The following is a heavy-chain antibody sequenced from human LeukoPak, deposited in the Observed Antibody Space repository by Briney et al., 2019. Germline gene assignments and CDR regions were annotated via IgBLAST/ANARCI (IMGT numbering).Heavy chain of an antibody. V-gene: IGHV4-59*08. Sequence: PSETLSLTCTVSGASISSYYWSWIRQPPGKGLEWSGYVYHSGSANYNTSLKSRASISVDMSKNQFSLKLNSVTAADTAMYYCARHRAGYTTSWFFWGQGTMVIVSS. CDR3: ARHRAGYTTSWFF. D-gene: IGHD1-1*01. J-gene: IGHJ3*01. CDR2: VYHSGSA. CDR1: GASISSYY.